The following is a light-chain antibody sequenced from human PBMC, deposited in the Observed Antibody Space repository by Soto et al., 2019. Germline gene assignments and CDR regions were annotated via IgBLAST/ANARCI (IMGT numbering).Light chain of an antibody. V-gene: IGKV3-20*01. CDR2: GAF. J-gene: IGKJ5*01. CDR3: QQYGSSPFT. CDR1: QSVRKN. Sequence: TQSPASLLLCTGEISTLSLRASQSVRKNLAWYQQKPGQAPRLLIYGAFSRAAGIPDRFSGGRSGTDFTFTISRLESDDFAVYYCQQYGSSPFTFGQGTRLEIK.